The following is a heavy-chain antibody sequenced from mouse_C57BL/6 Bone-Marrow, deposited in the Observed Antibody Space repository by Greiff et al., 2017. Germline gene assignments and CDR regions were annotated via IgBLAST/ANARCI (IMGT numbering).Heavy chain of an antibody. J-gene: IGHJ3*01. D-gene: IGHD2-4*01. V-gene: IGHV1-82*01. CDR1: GYAFSSSW. CDR2: IYPGDGDT. CDR3: ARSMISTRPY. Sequence: VQLQQSGPELVKPGASVKISCKASGYAFSSSWMNWVKQRPGKGLEWIGRIYPGDGDTNYNGKFKGKATLTADKSSSTAYMQLSSLTSEDSAVYYCARSMISTRPYWGQGTLVTVSA.